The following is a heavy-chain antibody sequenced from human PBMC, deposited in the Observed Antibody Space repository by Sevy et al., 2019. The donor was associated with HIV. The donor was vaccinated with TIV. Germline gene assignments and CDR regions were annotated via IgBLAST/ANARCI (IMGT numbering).Heavy chain of an antibody. V-gene: IGHV3-9*01. CDR1: GFKFDDYA. D-gene: IGHD3-9*01. CDR2: ITWDGGRT. Sequence: GGSLRLSCTASGFKFDDYAMHWVRQPPGKGLEWVSGITWDGGRTVYADSVKGRFIISRDNTKSSLYLQMNSLRAEDTAVYYCAKDLRRGDILTGYINYWGQGILVTVSS. CDR3: AKDLRRGDILTGYINY. J-gene: IGHJ4*02.